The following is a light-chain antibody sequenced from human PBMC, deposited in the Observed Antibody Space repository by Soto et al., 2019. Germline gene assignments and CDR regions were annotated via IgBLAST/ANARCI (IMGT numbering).Light chain of an antibody. Sequence: MVMTHSPDSLAVSLGHRATINCKSSPSILFSSNNKDCLAWHQQTPVQPPKLLIYWACTRKSGVPDRVTGSGSGTDFTLTIGSVQAEGVAVCYGQQFFSAPVAFGQGTKLEIK. CDR3: QQFFSAPVA. J-gene: IGKJ2*01. V-gene: IGKV4-1*01. CDR2: WAC. CDR1: PSILFSSNNKDC.